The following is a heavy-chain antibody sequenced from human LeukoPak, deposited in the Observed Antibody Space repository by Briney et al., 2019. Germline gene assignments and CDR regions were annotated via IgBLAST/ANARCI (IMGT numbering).Heavy chain of an antibody. CDR1: GFSFSTYS. CDR2: ISGSGGST. V-gene: IGHV3-23*01. J-gene: IGHJ4*02. CDR3: ANVGTI. D-gene: IGHD7-27*01. Sequence: GGSLRLSCAASGFSFSTYSMTWVRQAPGKGLEWVSIISGSGGSTYYADSVKGRFTISRDNSKNTLYLQMNSLRAEDTAVYYCANVGTIWGQGTLVTVSS.